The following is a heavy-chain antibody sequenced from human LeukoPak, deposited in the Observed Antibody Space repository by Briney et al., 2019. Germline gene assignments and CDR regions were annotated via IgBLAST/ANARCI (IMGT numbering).Heavy chain of an antibody. CDR2: IYSGGST. Sequence: GGSLRLSCAASGFTVSSNYMSWVRQAPGKGLEWVSVIYSGGSTYYADSVKGRFTISRDNSKNTLYLRMNNLRAEDTAMYYCARVRTGAFDLWGQGTMVTVSS. V-gene: IGHV3-53*01. CDR1: GFTVSSNY. J-gene: IGHJ3*01. D-gene: IGHD1/OR15-1a*01. CDR3: ARVRTGAFDL.